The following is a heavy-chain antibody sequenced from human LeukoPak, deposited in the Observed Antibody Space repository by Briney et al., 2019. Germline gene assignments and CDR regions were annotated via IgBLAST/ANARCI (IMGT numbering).Heavy chain of an antibody. D-gene: IGHD2-2*01. Sequence: ASVKVSCKASGYTLTSYYMHWVRQAPGQGLEWMGWINPNSGFTNYAQKFQGRVTMTRDTSISTAYMELSRLRSDDTAVYYCARLADCSSSSCRSFDYWGQGTLVTVSS. CDR2: INPNSGFT. V-gene: IGHV1-2*02. CDR3: ARLADCSSSSCRSFDY. J-gene: IGHJ4*02. CDR1: GYTLTSYY.